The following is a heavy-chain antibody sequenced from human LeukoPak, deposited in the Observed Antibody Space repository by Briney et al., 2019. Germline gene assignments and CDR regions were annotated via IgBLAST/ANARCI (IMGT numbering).Heavy chain of an antibody. Sequence: PGGSLRLSCAASGFTVSSNYMSWVRQAPGKGLEWVAVISYDGSNKYYADSVKGRFTISRDNSKNTLYLQMNSLRAEDTAVYYCVKGIVPWFDPWGQGTLVTVSS. V-gene: IGHV3-30*18. CDR3: VKGIVPWFDP. CDR2: ISYDGSNK. D-gene: IGHD1-26*01. CDR1: GFTVSSNY. J-gene: IGHJ5*02.